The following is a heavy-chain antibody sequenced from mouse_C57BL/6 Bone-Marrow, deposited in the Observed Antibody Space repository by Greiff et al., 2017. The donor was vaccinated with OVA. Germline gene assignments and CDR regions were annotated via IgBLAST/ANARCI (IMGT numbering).Heavy chain of an antibody. CDR2: ISSGGSYT. V-gene: IGHV5-6*02. J-gene: IGHJ3*01. Sequence: EVMLVESGGDLVKPGGSLKLSCAASGFTFSSYGMSWVRQTPDKRLAWVATISSGGSYTYYPDSVKGRFTISRDNAKNTLYLQMSSLKSEDTAMYYCARRSDYGSSPWFAYWGQGTLVTVSA. D-gene: IGHD1-1*01. CDR3: ARRSDYGSSPWFAY. CDR1: GFTFSSYG.